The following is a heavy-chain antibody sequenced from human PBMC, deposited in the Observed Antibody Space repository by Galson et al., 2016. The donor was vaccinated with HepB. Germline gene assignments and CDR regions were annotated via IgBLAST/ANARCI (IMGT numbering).Heavy chain of an antibody. V-gene: IGHV3-53*01. D-gene: IGHD3-16*02. CDR1: GVSVNSNY. Sequence: SLRLSCAVSGVSVNSNYMSWVRQAPGKGLEWVSIVYTNGNRYYADSVKGRFTISRDNSQNTLYLQMNSLRAEDTAVYFCTCGRSPGAYWGQGTLVTVSS. CDR2: VYTNGNR. J-gene: IGHJ4*02. CDR3: TCGRSPGAY.